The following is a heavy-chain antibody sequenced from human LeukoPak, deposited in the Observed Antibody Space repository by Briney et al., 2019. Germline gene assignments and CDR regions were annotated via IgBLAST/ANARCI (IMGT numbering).Heavy chain of an antibody. CDR1: GYSFTSYW. CDR3: ARQYSSSWYPIGPGNWFDP. J-gene: IGHJ5*02. V-gene: IGHV5-51*01. D-gene: IGHD6-13*01. CDR2: IYPGDSDT. Sequence: GESLKISCKGSGYSFTSYWIGWVRQMPGKGLEWMGIIYPGDSDTRYSPSFQGQVTISADKSISTAYLQWSSLKASDTAMYYCARQYSSSWYPIGPGNWFDPWGQGTLVTVSS.